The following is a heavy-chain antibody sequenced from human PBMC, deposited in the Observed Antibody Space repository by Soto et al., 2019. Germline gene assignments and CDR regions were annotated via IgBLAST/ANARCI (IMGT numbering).Heavy chain of an antibody. Sequence: GGSLRLSCAASGFTFSSYAMSWVRQAPGKGLEWVSAISGSGGSTYYADSVKGRFTISRDNSKNTLYLQMNSLRAEDTAVYYCATTKGYCSGGSCSTYPNWFDPWGQGTLVTVSS. V-gene: IGHV3-23*01. D-gene: IGHD2-15*01. CDR1: GFTFSSYA. J-gene: IGHJ5*02. CDR2: ISGSGGST. CDR3: ATTKGYCSGGSCSTYPNWFDP.